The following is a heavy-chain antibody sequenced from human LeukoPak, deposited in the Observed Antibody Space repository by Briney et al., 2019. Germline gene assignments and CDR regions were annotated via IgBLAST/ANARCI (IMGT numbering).Heavy chain of an antibody. CDR1: GASFSSYA. CDR2: IIPIFGTP. D-gene: IGHD3-10*01. CDR3: ARYERRGPLSDV. J-gene: IGHJ6*04. Sequence: WASVKVSCKASGASFSSYAISWVRQAPGQGLEWMGRIIPIFGTPNYAQRFQGRVTMTRDTSISTAYLELSSLRFEDTAVYYCARYERRGPLSDVWGKGTTVTVSS. V-gene: IGHV1-69*05.